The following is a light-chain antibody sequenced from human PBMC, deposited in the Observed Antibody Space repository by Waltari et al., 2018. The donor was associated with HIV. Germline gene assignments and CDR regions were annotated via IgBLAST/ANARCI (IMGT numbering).Light chain of an antibody. CDR2: RNN. CDR1: RSDIGSNY. J-gene: IGLJ1*01. CDR3: AAWDVSLRGAYV. V-gene: IGLV1-47*01. Sequence: QSVLTQPPSASGTPGQRVTISCSGARSDIGSNYVYWYQQLPGTAPKLLIYRNNQRTAGVPDRFSAAKSGTSASRAISGLRSEDEADYYCAAWDVSLRGAYVFGTGTKVAVL.